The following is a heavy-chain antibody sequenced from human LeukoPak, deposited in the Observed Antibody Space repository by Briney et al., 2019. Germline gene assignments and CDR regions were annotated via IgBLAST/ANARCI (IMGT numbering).Heavy chain of an antibody. CDR3: AREAYSSSFDP. CDR2: INPDSGGP. J-gene: IGHJ5*02. D-gene: IGHD6-6*01. CDR1: GYTLNDYY. Sequence: GASVKVSCKASGYTLNDYYMHWVRQAPGQGFEWMGWINPDSGGPNYAQKFQGRVTMTRDTSISTAYMELSWLRSDDTAVYYCAREAYSSSFDPWGQGTLVTVSS. V-gene: IGHV1-2*02.